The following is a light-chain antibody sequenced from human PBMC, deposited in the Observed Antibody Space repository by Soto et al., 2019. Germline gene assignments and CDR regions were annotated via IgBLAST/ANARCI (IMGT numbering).Light chain of an antibody. V-gene: IGKV3D-15*01. J-gene: IGKJ1*01. CDR1: QSATNY. CDR3: QQYDDWPET. Sequence: GEWVTLSCGASQSATNYLAWYQQRPGQAPRLLIYDASTRATGIPARFSCRGSGTEFILTIGGLQSEDFAVYDCQQYDDWPETVGQGTKVDIK. CDR2: DAS.